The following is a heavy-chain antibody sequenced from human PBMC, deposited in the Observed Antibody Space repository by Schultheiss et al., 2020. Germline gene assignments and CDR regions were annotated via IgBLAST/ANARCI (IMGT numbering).Heavy chain of an antibody. Sequence: ASVKVSCKASGYTFTGYYMHWVRQAPGQGLEWMGWISAYNGNTNYAQKLQGRVTMTEDTSTDTAYMELSSLRSEDTAVYYCATLGRSGYPDYWGQGTLVTVSS. J-gene: IGHJ4*02. CDR2: ISAYNGNT. CDR1: GYTFTGYY. CDR3: ATLGRSGYPDY. D-gene: IGHD3-22*01. V-gene: IGHV1-18*04.